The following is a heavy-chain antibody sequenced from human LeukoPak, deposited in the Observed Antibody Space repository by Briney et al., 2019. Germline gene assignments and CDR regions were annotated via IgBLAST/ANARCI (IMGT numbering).Heavy chain of an antibody. CDR1: GFSFSSYG. V-gene: IGHV3-23*01. J-gene: IGHJ5*02. D-gene: IGHD6-13*01. CDR3: ARETIAAAGKAFDP. Sequence: GGSLRLSCAASGFSFSSYGMSWVRQAPGKGLEWVSVISGSGGSTYYADSVKGRFTISRDNSKNTLYLQMNSLRAEDTAVYYCARETIAAAGKAFDPWGQGTLVTVSS. CDR2: ISGSGGST.